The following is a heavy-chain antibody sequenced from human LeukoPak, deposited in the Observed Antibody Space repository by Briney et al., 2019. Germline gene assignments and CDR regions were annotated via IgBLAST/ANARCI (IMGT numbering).Heavy chain of an antibody. V-gene: IGHV1-24*01. Sequence: SVKVSCKVSGYTLTELSMHWVRQAPGKGLEWMGGFDPEDGETIYAQKFQGRVTMTEDTSTDTAYMELSSLRSEDTAVYYCATKNHYDFWSGYNYWGQGTLVTVSS. CDR1: GYTLTELS. CDR2: FDPEDGET. D-gene: IGHD3-3*01. CDR3: ATKNHYDFWSGYNY. J-gene: IGHJ4*02.